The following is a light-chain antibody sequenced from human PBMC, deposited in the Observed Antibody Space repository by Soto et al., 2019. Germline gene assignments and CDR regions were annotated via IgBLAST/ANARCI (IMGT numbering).Light chain of an antibody. CDR2: GAS. CDR1: QTVSSN. V-gene: IGKV3D-15*01. Sequence: EIVLTQSPDTLSLSPGERATLSCRASQTVSSNYLAWCQQRPGQAPRLLIYGASTRAAGIPDRFSGSGSGTEFTLTISSLQSEDSAVYYCHQYNNWWTFGQGTKVDIK. J-gene: IGKJ1*01. CDR3: HQYNNWWT.